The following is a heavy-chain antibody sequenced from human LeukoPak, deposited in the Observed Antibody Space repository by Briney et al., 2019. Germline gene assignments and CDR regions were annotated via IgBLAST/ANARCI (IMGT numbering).Heavy chain of an antibody. CDR1: GGSFSGYY. D-gene: IGHD5-18*01. Sequence: SETLSLTCAVYGGSFSGYYRSWIRQPPGKGLEWIGEINHSGSTNYNPSLKSRVTISVDTSKNQFSLKLSSVTAADTAVYYCARGGYSYGFTGWFDPWGQGTLVTVSS. CDR3: ARGGYSYGFTGWFDP. CDR2: INHSGST. V-gene: IGHV4-34*01. J-gene: IGHJ5*02.